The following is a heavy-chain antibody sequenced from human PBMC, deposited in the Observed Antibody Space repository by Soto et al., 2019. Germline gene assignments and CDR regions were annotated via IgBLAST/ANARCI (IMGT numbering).Heavy chain of an antibody. CDR3: AKGGDYYDSSGYYSVGTFDI. J-gene: IGHJ3*02. D-gene: IGHD3-22*01. CDR1: DFTVSGNY. V-gene: IGHV3-53*01. CDR2: IYSDGST. Sequence: EVQLVESGGGLIKPGGSLRLSCAASDFTVSGNYMSWVRRAPGKGLECVSVIYSDGSTYYADSVKGRFTISRDNSKNTLYLQMNSLRAEDTAVYYCAKGGDYYDSSGYYSVGTFDIWGQGTMVTVSS.